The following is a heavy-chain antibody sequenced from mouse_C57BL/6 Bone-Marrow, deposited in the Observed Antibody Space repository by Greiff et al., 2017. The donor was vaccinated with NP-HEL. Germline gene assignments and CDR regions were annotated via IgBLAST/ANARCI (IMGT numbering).Heavy chain of an antibody. CDR1: GFTFSDYG. CDR2: ISSGSSTI. V-gene: IGHV5-17*01. D-gene: IGHD2-2*01. CDR3: ARRWLQGYYAMDY. J-gene: IGHJ4*01. Sequence: EVKLVESGGGLVKPGGSLKLSCAASGFTFSDYGMHWVRQAPEKGLEWVAYISSGSSTIYYADTVKGRFTISRDNAKNTLFLQMTSLRSEDTAMYYCARRWLQGYYAMDYWGQGTSVTVSS.